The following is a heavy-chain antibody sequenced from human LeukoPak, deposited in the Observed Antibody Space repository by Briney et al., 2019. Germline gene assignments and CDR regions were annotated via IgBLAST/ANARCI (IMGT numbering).Heavy chain of an antibody. J-gene: IGHJ4*02. CDR2: ISSSGSTI. V-gene: IGHV3-48*03. CDR3: ASLGYSSSWYFDY. D-gene: IGHD6-13*01. Sequence: PGGSLRLSCAASGFTFSSYEMNWVRQAPGKGLEWVSYISSSGSTIYYADSVKGRFTISRDNAKISLYLQMNSLRAEDTAVYYCASLGYSSSWYFDYWGQGTLVTVSS. CDR1: GFTFSSYE.